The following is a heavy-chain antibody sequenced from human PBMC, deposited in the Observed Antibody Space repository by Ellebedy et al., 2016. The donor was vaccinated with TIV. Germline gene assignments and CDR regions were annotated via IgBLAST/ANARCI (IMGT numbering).Heavy chain of an antibody. CDR3: ARQRSSSSWFPVDY. CDR1: GGTFSSYA. D-gene: IGHD6-13*01. V-gene: IGHV1-69*13. J-gene: IGHJ4*02. Sequence: SVKVSXXASGGTFSSYAISWVRQAPGQGLEWMGGIIPIFGTANYAQKFQGRVTITADESTSTAYMELSSLRSEDTAVYYCARQRSSSSWFPVDYWGQGTLVTVSS. CDR2: IIPIFGTA.